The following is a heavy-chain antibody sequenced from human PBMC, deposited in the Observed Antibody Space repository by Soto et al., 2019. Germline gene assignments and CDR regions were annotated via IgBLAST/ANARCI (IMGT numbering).Heavy chain of an antibody. J-gene: IGHJ4*02. V-gene: IGHV3-30*18. CDR3: AQEDRQWELPDY. CDR1: GFTFSSYG. D-gene: IGHD1-26*01. CDR2: ISYDGSNK. Sequence: QVQLVESGGGVVQPGRSLRLSCAASGFTFSSYGMHWVRQAPGKGLEWVAVISYDGSNKCYADSVKGRFTISRDNSKNTLYLQMNSLRAEDTAVYYCAQEDRQWELPDYWGQGTLVTVSS.